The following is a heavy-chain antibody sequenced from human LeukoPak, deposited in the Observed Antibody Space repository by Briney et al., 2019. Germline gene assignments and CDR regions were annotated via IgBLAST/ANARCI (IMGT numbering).Heavy chain of an antibody. V-gene: IGHV4-34*01. D-gene: IGHD3-3*01. CDR3: TRNYDFWSGPGSYFDY. Sequence: KSSETLSLTCSVYSGSFSGYYWSWIRQPPGKGLEWIGEINHSAGTNYNPSLKSRVTMSLDTSKNQFSLKLSSVTAADTAVYYCTRNYDFWSGPGSYFDYWGQGTLVTVSS. CDR1: SGSFSGYY. CDR2: INHSAGT. J-gene: IGHJ4*02.